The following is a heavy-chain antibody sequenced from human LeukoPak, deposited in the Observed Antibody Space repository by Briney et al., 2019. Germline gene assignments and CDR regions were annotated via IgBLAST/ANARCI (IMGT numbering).Heavy chain of an antibody. Sequence: GGSLRLSCAASGFTFSSYAMSWVRQAPGKGLEWVSAISGSGGSTYYADSVKGRFTISRDNSKNTLYLQMNSLRAEDTAVYYCAKPATLRGPRYYDSNPHPVWYFDYWGQGTLVTVSS. CDR3: AKPATLRGPRYYDSNPHPVWYFDY. J-gene: IGHJ4*02. CDR2: ISGSGGST. CDR1: GFTFSSYA. D-gene: IGHD3-22*01. V-gene: IGHV3-23*01.